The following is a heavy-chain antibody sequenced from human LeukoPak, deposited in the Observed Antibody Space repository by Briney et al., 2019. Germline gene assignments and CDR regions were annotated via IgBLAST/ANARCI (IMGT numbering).Heavy chain of an antibody. CDR3: ARVDSVAIY. V-gene: IGHV3-33*01. CDR2: IWYDGNKK. CDR1: GFTFSSCG. D-gene: IGHD2-2*01. J-gene: IGHJ4*02. Sequence: GGSLRLSCAASGFTFSSCGMHWVRQAPGKGLEWVAVIWYDGNKKYDADSVKGRFTISRDNAKNSLYLQMNSLRAEDTAVYYCARVDSVAIYWGQGTLVTVSS.